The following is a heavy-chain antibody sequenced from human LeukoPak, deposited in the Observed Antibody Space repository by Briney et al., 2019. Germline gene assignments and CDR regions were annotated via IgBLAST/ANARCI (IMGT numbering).Heavy chain of an antibody. V-gene: IGHV4-38-2*01. CDR2: IYHSGST. CDR3: ARGQGSGFDP. J-gene: IGHJ5*02. CDR1: GYSISSGNY. Sequence: RASETLSLTCAVSGYSISSGNYWGWIRQPPGKGLEWIGNIYHSGSTYYNPSLKNRVSMSVDTSKSHFSLRLSSVTAADTAVYYCARGQGSGFDPWGQGTLVIVSS.